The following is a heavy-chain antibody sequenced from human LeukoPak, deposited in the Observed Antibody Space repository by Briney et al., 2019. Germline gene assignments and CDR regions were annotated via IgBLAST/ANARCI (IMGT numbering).Heavy chain of an antibody. CDR2: ISGSGATT. D-gene: IGHD6-19*01. Sequence: GGSLRLSCAASGFTFSSYAMTRVRQVPGKGLEWVSAISGSGATTYSADSVKGRFTVSRDNSRNTLYLQMNSLRAEDTAVYYCAKGPIVPVADYYFDYWGQGTLVTVSS. CDR3: AKGPIVPVADYYFDY. CDR1: GFTFSSYA. V-gene: IGHV3-23*01. J-gene: IGHJ4*02.